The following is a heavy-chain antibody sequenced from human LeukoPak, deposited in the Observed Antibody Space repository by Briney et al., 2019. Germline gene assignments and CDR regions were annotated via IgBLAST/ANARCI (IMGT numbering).Heavy chain of an antibody. CDR1: GFTFSSYG. CDR3: ARDRSYGSGYYYKNDAFDI. Sequence: PGWSLRLSCAASGFTFSSYGMHWVRQAPGKGLEWVAVIWYDGTNKYYADSVKGRFTISRDNSKNTLYLQMNSLRAEDTAVYSCARDRSYGSGYYYKNDAFDIWGQGTMVTVSS. J-gene: IGHJ3*02. V-gene: IGHV3-33*01. D-gene: IGHD3-10*01. CDR2: IWYDGTNK.